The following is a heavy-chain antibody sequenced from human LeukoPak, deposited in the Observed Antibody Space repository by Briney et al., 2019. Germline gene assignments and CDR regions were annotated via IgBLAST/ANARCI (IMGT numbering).Heavy chain of an antibody. CDR2: IIPILGIA. CDR1: GGTFSSYT. D-gene: IGHD1-26*01. CDR3: ARGRIVGATHNDP. J-gene: IGHJ5*02. Sequence: SVKVSCKASGGTFSSYTISWVRQAPGQGLGWMGRIIPILGIANYAQKFQGRVTITADKSTSTAYMELSSLRSEDTAVYYCARGRIVGATHNDPWGQGTLVTVSS. V-gene: IGHV1-69*02.